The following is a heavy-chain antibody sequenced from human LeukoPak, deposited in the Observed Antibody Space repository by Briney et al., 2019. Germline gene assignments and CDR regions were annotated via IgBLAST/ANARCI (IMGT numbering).Heavy chain of an antibody. Sequence: GASVKVSCKASGYTFTSYAMNWVRQAPGQGLEWMGWINTNTGNPTYAQGSTGRFVFSLDTSVSTAYLQISSLKAEDTAVYYCARDPGWRYYDFWSGYSPRVSEFWGQGTTVTVSS. V-gene: IGHV7-4-1*02. CDR1: GYTFTSYA. J-gene: IGHJ6*02. D-gene: IGHD3-3*01. CDR2: INTNTGNP. CDR3: ARDPGWRYYDFWSGYSPRVSEF.